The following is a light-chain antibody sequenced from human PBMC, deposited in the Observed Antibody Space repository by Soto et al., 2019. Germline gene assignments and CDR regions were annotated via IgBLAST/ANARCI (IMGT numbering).Light chain of an antibody. CDR2: EVS. CDR1: SSDVGSYNY. J-gene: IGLJ2*01. V-gene: IGLV2-14*01. Sequence: QSALTQPASVSGSPGQSITISCTKTSSDVGSYNYVSWYQQHPGTAPKLMIHEVSDRPSGVSNRFSGSKSGNTASLTISGLQAEDEADYYCSSFTAYNTVVFGGGTQLTVL. CDR3: SSFTAYNTVV.